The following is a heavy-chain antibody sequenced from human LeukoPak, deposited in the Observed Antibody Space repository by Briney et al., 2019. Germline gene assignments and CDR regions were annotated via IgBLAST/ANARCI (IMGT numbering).Heavy chain of an antibody. CDR3: ARLSSSWYQDWYFDL. J-gene: IGHJ2*01. D-gene: IGHD6-13*01. CDR1: GGSISSYD. Sequence: SETLSLTCTVSGGSISSYDWSWIRQPAGKGLEWIGRIYTSGSPNYNPSLKSRVTMSVDTSKKQFSLKLSSVTAADTAVYYCARLSSSWYQDWYFDLWGRGTLVTVSS. V-gene: IGHV4-4*07. CDR2: IYTSGSP.